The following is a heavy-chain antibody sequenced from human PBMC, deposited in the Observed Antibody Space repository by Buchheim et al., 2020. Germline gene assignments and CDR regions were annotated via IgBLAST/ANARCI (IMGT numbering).Heavy chain of an antibody. Sequence: QVQLVESGGGVVQPGRSLRLSCAASGFTFSSYGMHWVRQAPGKGLEWVAVISYDGSNKYYADYVKGRFTISRDNSKSTLYLQMSSLRAEDTAVYYCAKLGSNGGASDYWGQGTL. CDR3: AKLGSNGGASDY. J-gene: IGHJ4*02. V-gene: IGHV3-30*18. CDR1: GFTFSSYG. CDR2: ISYDGSNK. D-gene: IGHD2-8*01.